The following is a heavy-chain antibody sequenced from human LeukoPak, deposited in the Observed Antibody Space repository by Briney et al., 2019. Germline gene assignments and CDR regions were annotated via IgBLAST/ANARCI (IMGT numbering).Heavy chain of an antibody. D-gene: IGHD1-26*01. Sequence: KTGGSLRLSCAASGFTFSSYWMSWVRQAPGKGLEWVANIKQDGSEKYYVDSVKGRFTISRDNAKNSLYLQVNSLRAEDTAVYYCARGGGSYYDYYYMDVWGKGTTVTVSS. CDR3: ARGGGSYYDYYYMDV. CDR1: GFTFSSYW. V-gene: IGHV3-7*01. J-gene: IGHJ6*03. CDR2: IKQDGSEK.